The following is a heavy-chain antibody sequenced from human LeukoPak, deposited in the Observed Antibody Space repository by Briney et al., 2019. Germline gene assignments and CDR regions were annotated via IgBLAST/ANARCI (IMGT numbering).Heavy chain of an antibody. J-gene: IGHJ4*02. Sequence: GESLKISCKGSGYSFTSYWIGWVRQMPGKGLEWMGTIYPGDSDTRYSPSFQGQVTISADKSISTAYLQWSSLKASDTAMYYCAIFITHYYDSTGSGYYFDYWGQGTLVTVSS. D-gene: IGHD3-22*01. CDR2: IYPGDSDT. CDR1: GYSFTSYW. V-gene: IGHV5-51*01. CDR3: AIFITHYYDSTGSGYYFDY.